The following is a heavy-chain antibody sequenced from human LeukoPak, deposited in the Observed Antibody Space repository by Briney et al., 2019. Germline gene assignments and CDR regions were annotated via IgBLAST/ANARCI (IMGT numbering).Heavy chain of an antibody. D-gene: IGHD2-15*01. V-gene: IGHV3-74*01. J-gene: IGHJ4*02. CDR1: GFTFSSYW. CDR3: ARDPKRYCSGGSCYVDS. CDR2: INNDGSST. Sequence: GGSLRLSCAASGFTFSSYWMHWVRQAPGKGLVWVSRINNDGSSTGYADSVKGRFTISRDNSKNTLYLQMNNLRAEDTAVYYCARDPKRYCSGGSCYVDSWGQGTLVTVSS.